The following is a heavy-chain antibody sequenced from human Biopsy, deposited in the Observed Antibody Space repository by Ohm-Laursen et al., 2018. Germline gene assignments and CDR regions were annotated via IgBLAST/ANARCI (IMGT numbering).Heavy chain of an antibody. Sequence: GSLRLSCSASGLIFSDYYMSWIRQAPGKGLEGIAYISARDGVGYYADSVKGRFTISRDNTNNSLYLQMTSLRPEDTAVFYCARGKYKDFSTGLPRPYHYTLDFWGPGTTVTVSS. CDR1: GLIFSDYY. D-gene: IGHD3-22*01. CDR3: ARGKYKDFSTGLPRPYHYTLDF. V-gene: IGHV3-11*01. CDR2: ISARDGVG. J-gene: IGHJ6*02.